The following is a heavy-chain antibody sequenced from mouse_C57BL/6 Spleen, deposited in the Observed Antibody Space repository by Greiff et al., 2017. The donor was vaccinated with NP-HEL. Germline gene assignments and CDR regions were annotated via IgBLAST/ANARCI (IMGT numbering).Heavy chain of an antibody. CDR3: ARDDTTVVARYFDV. V-gene: IGHV1-81*01. J-gene: IGHJ1*03. Sequence: QVQLQQSGAELARPGASVKLSCKASGYTFTSYGISWVKQRPGQGLEWIGAIYPRSGNTYYNEKFKGRATLTADKSSSTAYMELRSLTSEDSAVYSCARDDTTVVARYFDVWGTGTTVTVSS. CDR2: IYPRSGNT. CDR1: GYTFTSYG. D-gene: IGHD1-1*01.